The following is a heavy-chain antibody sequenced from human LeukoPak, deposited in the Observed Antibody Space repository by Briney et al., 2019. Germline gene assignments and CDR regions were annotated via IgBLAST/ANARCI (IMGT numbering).Heavy chain of an antibody. V-gene: IGHV4-59*01. Sequence: SETLSLTCTVSGGSISSYYWSWIRQPPGKGLEWIGYIYYSGSTNYNPSLKSRVTISVDTSKNQFSLKLSSVTAADTAIYYCAKASWVSDADAVLWGQGILVTVSS. CDR2: IYYSGST. CDR3: AKASWVSDADAVL. CDR1: GGSISSYY. D-gene: IGHD3-16*01. J-gene: IGHJ4*02.